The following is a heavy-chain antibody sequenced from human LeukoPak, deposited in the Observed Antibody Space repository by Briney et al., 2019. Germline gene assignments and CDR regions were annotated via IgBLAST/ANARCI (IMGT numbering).Heavy chain of an antibody. V-gene: IGHV3-48*02. J-gene: IGHJ4*02. Sequence: GGSLRLSCAASGFTFRSYTMNWVRPAPGKGLEWISYITSSSSTLYYADSVKGRFTISRDNAKNSLYLQMNSLRDEDTAVYYCASGYSSALRYFDYWGQGTLVTVSS. CDR3: ASGYSSALRYFDY. D-gene: IGHD6-19*01. CDR2: ITSSSSTL. CDR1: GFTFRSYT.